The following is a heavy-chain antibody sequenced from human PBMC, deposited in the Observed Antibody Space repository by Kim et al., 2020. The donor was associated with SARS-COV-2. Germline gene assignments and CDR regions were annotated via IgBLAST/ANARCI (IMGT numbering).Heavy chain of an antibody. CDR3: AKDPWGAAAGTQDY. D-gene: IGHD6-13*01. Sequence: GGSLRLSCAASGFTFSSYGMHWVRQAPGKGLEWVAVISYDGSNKYYADSVKGRFTISRDNSKNTLYLQMNSLRAEDTAVYYCAKDPWGAAAGTQDYWGQGTLVTVSS. CDR2: ISYDGSNK. J-gene: IGHJ4*02. V-gene: IGHV3-30*18. CDR1: GFTFSSYG.